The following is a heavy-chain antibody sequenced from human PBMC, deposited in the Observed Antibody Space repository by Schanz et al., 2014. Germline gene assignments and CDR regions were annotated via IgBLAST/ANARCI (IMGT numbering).Heavy chain of an antibody. V-gene: IGHV3-30*04. CDR2: ISDDGSRR. CDR3: ARHCGGDCYPY. Sequence: QVELVESGGGVVQPGRSLRLSCAASGFIFSYYTIHWVRQAPGKGLEWVAVISDDGSRRHYADFVTGRFTISRDNSKDTVYLQMNSLRAEDTAVYYCARHCGGDCYPYWGQGTLVTVSS. CDR1: GFIFSYYT. J-gene: IGHJ4*02. D-gene: IGHD2-21*01.